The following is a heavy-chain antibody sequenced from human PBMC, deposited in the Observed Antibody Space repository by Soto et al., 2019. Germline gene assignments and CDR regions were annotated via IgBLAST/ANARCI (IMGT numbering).Heavy chain of an antibody. Sequence: QVQLVESGGGVVQPGRSLRLSCAASGFTFSSYAMHWVRQAPGKGLEWVAVISYDGSNKYYADSVKGRFTISRDNSKNTLYLQMNSLRAEDTAVYYCARGFRDDTAMSWYYYYGMDVWGQGTTVTVSS. CDR1: GFTFSSYA. J-gene: IGHJ6*02. V-gene: IGHV3-30-3*01. CDR2: ISYDGSNK. CDR3: ARGFRDDTAMSWYYYYGMDV. D-gene: IGHD5-18*01.